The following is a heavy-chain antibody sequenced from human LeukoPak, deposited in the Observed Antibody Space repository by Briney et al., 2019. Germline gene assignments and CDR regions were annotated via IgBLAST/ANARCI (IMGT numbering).Heavy chain of an antibody. CDR3: AKTKAEYSGYDFDAFDT. Sequence: PGGSLRLSCAASGFTFSSYAMRWLRQAPGKGLEWVSAISGSGGSTYYADSVKGRFTISRDNSKNTLYLQMNSLRAEDTAVYYCAKTKAEYSGYDFDAFDTWGPGKLLTASS. D-gene: IGHD5-12*01. CDR1: GFTFSSYA. V-gene: IGHV3-23*01. CDR2: ISGSGGST. J-gene: IGHJ3*02.